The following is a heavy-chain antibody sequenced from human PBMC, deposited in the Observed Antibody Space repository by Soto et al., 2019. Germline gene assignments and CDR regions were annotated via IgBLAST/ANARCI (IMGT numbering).Heavy chain of an antibody. CDR2: ISNAGSGSI. Sequence: QVHLVQSGAEVKKPGASVKVSCKTSGYTFPSFEIHWIRQAPGQRPEWMGVISNAGSGSIKYSQRFQDRLPISGDKRATTVYMTRSSLTSEDPDIYYCARESDHYQDFFQNWGQGSLVTVSA. V-gene: IGHV1-3*01. CDR3: ARESDHYQDFFQN. CDR1: GYTFPSFE. D-gene: IGHD3-22*01. J-gene: IGHJ4*02.